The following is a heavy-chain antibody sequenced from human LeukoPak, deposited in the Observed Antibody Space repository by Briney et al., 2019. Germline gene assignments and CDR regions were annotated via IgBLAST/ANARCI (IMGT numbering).Heavy chain of an antibody. Sequence: PGGSLRLSCAASGFTFSVYAMHWVRQAPGKGLEWVSYISSSSKTIYYADSVKGRFTISRDNAKKSLDLQMNSLRDEDTAVYYCARDHRSGSGSGTQANDYWGQGTLVTVSS. J-gene: IGHJ4*02. CDR3: ARDHRSGSGSGTQANDY. CDR1: GFTFSVYA. D-gene: IGHD3-10*01. V-gene: IGHV3-48*02. CDR2: ISSSSKTI.